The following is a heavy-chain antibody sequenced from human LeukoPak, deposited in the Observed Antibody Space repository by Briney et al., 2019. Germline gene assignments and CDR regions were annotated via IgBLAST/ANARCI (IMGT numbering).Heavy chain of an antibody. CDR1: DDSITIYY. V-gene: IGHV4-59*01. J-gene: IGHJ4*02. D-gene: IGHD3-22*01. CDR3: ARGSDLYYYDSSGYDY. CDR2: IYYSGST. Sequence: SETLSLTCTVSDDSITIYYWSWIRQPPGKGLEWIGYIYYSGSTNYNPSLKSRVTISVDTSKNQFSLKLSSVTAADTAVYYCARGSDLYYYDSSGYDYWGQGTLVTVSS.